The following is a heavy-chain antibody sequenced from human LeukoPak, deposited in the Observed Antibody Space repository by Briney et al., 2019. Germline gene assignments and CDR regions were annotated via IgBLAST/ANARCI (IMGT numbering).Heavy chain of an antibody. CDR2: ISSSGSTI. V-gene: IGHV3-11*01. J-gene: IGHJ6*03. CDR1: GFTFSDYY. Sequence: GGSLRLSCVASGFTFSDYYMGWIRQAPGKGLEWVSYISSSGSTIYYADSVKGRFTISRDNAKNSLYLQMNSLRAEDTAVYYCARATGYSYYYMDVWGKGTTVTVSS. CDR3: ARATGYSYYYMDV. D-gene: IGHD2-8*02.